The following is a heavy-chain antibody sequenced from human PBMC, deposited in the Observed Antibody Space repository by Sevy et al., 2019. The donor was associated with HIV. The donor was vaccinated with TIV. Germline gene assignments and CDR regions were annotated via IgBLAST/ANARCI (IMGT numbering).Heavy chain of an antibody. D-gene: IGHD6-13*01. J-gene: IGHJ4*02. V-gene: IGHV4-34*01. CDR2: INHSGST. CDR1: GGSFSGYY. Sequence: SETLCLTCAVYGGSFSGYYWSWIRHPPGKGLEWIGEINHSGSTNYNPSLKSRVTISVDTSKNQFSLKLSSVTAADTAVYYCARVQQQLVVDYWGQGTLVTVSS. CDR3: ARVQQQLVVDY.